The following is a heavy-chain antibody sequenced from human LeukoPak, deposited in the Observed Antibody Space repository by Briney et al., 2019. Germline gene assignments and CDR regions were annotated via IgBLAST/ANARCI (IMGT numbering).Heavy chain of an antibody. CDR3: AADYGDYVSPSD. Sequence: GTSLRLSCAASGFNFRDSAMHWVRQPPGKGLEGVAVSSYDGTNKYYADSVNGRFTISRDNSKNTLFLQMNNLRLEDTAVYYCAADYGDYVSPSDWGQGSPVIVSS. CDR2: SSYDGTNK. D-gene: IGHD4-17*01. CDR1: GFNFRDSA. J-gene: IGHJ4*02. V-gene: IGHV3-30*04.